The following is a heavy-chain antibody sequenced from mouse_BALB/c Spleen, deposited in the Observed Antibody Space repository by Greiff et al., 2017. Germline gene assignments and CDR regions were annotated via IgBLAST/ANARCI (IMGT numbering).Heavy chain of an antibody. CDR3: ARDPWFAY. Sequence: EVMLVESGGGLVKPGGSLKLSCAASGFTFSSYAMSWVRQTPEKRLEWVATISSGGSYTYYPDSVKGRFTISRDNAKNTLYLQMTSLRSEDTAMYYCARDPWFAYWGQGTLVTVSA. V-gene: IGHV5-9-1*01. CDR2: ISSGGSYT. J-gene: IGHJ3*01. CDR1: GFTFSSYA.